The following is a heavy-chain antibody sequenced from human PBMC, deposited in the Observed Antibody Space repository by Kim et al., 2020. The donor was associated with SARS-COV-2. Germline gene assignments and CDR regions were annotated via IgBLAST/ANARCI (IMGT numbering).Heavy chain of an antibody. CDR2: A. V-gene: IGHV1-69*01. Sequence: ANYAQKFQGRVTITADESTSTAYMELGSLRSEDTAVYYCARDGSSGNFDYWGQGTLVTVSS. CDR3: ARDGSSGNFDY. D-gene: IGHD6-19*01. J-gene: IGHJ4*02.